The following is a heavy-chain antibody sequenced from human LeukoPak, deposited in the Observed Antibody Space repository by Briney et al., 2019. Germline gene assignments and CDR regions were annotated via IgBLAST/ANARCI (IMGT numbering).Heavy chain of an antibody. Sequence: GASVKVSCKASGGTFSSYAISWVRQAPGQGLEWMGWIIPILGIANYAQKFQGRVTITADKSTSTAYMELSSLRSEDTAVYYCARSRGQGTDGSSGLFDYWGQGTLVTVSS. D-gene: IGHD3-22*01. CDR1: GGTFSSYA. CDR3: ARSRGQGTDGSSGLFDY. CDR2: IIPILGIA. V-gene: IGHV1-69*04. J-gene: IGHJ4*02.